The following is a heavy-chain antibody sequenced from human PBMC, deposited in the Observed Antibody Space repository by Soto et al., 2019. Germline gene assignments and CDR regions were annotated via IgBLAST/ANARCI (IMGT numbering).Heavy chain of an antibody. J-gene: IGHJ6*02. V-gene: IGHV1-46*01. CDR2: INPSGGST. D-gene: IGHD2-15*01. Sequence: GASVKVSCKASGYTFTSYYMHWVRQAPGQGLERMGIINPSGGSTSYAQKFQGRVTMTRDTSTSTVYMELSSLRSDDTAVYYCAREGVAPYCYYGMDVWGQGTPVTVSS. CDR1: GYTFTSYY. CDR3: AREGVAPYCYYGMDV.